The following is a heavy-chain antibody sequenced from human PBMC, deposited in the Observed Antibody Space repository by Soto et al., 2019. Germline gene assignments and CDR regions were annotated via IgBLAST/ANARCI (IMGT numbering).Heavy chain of an antibody. CDR2: ISYSGST. CDR3: AREGRYYYYGMDV. J-gene: IGHJ6*02. V-gene: IGHV4-31*03. Sequence: SETLSLTCTVSGGSISSGGYYWSWIRQHPGTGLEWIGHISYSGSTYYNTSLKSRVTISVDTSKNQFSLKLSSVTAADTAVYYCAREGRYYYYGMDVWGQGTTVTVSS. CDR1: GGSISSGGYY. D-gene: IGHD3-10*01.